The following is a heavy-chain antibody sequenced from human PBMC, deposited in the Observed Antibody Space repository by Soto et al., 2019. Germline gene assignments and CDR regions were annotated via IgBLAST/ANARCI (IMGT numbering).Heavy chain of an antibody. CDR2: ISAYNGNT. J-gene: IGHJ3*02. Sequence: ASVKVSCKASGYTFTSYGISWVRQAPGQGLEWMGWISAYNGNTNYAQKLQGRVTMTTDTSTSTAYMELRSLRSDDTAVYYCARLYDFWSGYLLQNDAFDIWGQGTMVTVSS. CDR3: ARLYDFWSGYLLQNDAFDI. CDR1: GYTFTSYG. V-gene: IGHV1-18*01. D-gene: IGHD3-3*01.